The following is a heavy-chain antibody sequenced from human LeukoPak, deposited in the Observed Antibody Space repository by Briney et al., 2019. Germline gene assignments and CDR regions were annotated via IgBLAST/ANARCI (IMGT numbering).Heavy chain of an antibody. J-gene: IGHJ4*02. CDR2: IYYSGST. V-gene: IGHV4-59*01. CDR3: ARDFLPDY. CDR1: GGSISSYY. Sequence: PSETLCLTCTVSGGSISSYYWSWIRQPPGKGLEWIGYIYYSGSTNYNPSLKSRVTISVDTSKNQFSLKLSSVTAADTAVYYCARDFLPDYWGQGTLVTVSS.